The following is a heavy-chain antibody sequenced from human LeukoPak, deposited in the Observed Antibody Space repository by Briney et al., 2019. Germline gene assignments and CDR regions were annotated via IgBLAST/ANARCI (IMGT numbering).Heavy chain of an antibody. CDR3: ARFMPGDWFDP. D-gene: IGHD2-2*01. J-gene: IGHJ5*02. V-gene: IGHV3-53*01. CDR2: IYSGGST. CDR1: GFTVSSNY. Sequence: GGSLRPSCAASGFTVSSNYMSWVRQAPGKGLEWVSVIYSGGSTYYADSVKGRFTISRDNSKNTLYLQMNSLRAEDTAVYYCARFMPGDWFDPWGQGTLVTVSS.